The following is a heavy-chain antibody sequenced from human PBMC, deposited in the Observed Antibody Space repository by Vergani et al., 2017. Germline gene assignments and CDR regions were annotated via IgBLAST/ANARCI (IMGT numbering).Heavy chain of an antibody. J-gene: IGHJ6*03. V-gene: IGHV3-33*08. CDR1: GFNVGHYW. CDR2: IWYDGSKE. Sequence: VQLVESGGDFVQPGGSLTLSCAASGFNVGHYWMSWVRQAPGKGLEWVAFIWYDGSKEYYADSVKGRFTISRDNSKNTLYLQMNNLRAADTAVYYCARSGYCAHGVCYMTYYYYMDVWGKGTAVTVSS. D-gene: IGHD2-8*01. CDR3: ARSGYCAHGVCYMTYYYYMDV.